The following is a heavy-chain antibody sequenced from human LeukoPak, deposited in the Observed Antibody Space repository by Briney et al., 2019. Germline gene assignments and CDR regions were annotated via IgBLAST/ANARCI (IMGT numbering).Heavy chain of an antibody. V-gene: IGHV3-21*04. J-gene: IGHJ4*02. D-gene: IGHD1-7*01. CDR2: ISSSSSYI. CDR3: AKDNIVELELFDY. Sequence: GGSLRLSCAASGFTFSSYSMNWVRQAPGKGLEWVSSISSSSSYIYYADSVKGRFTISRDNSKNTLYLQMNSLRAEDTAVYYCAKDNIVELELFDYWGQGTLVTVSS. CDR1: GFTFSSYS.